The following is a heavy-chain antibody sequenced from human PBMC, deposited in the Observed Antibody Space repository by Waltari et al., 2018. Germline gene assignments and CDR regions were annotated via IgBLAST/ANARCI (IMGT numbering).Heavy chain of an antibody. Sequence: EVELSEGGVVLVQPGGTLGLTGSAFGFSFHSYWWVWVRQAPGKGLEWVAKIKKDGSEKYYVDSVKGRFTISRDYAKNSLYLQMNSLRAEDAAVYYCAGDPRWLVGEYDFAVWGQGTLVTVSS. D-gene: IGHD6-19*01. CDR3: AGDPRWLVGEYDFAV. CDR2: IKKDGSEK. CDR1: GFSFHSYW. J-gene: IGHJ4*02. V-gene: IGHV3-7*01.